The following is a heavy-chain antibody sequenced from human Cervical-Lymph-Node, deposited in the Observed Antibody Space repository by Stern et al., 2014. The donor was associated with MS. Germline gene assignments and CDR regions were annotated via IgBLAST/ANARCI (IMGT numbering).Heavy chain of an antibody. CDR1: GLSISRLW. V-gene: IGHV3-7*01. Sequence: EVQLVESGGGLVQPGGSLRLSCEGSGLSISRLWINWVRQAPGKGLEWLATVRQDGGQTVYVDSGRGRFTIARDITRNSLFLQMTSLRADDTTVYYCVGGWGWLPDYWGQGTLVTVSS. D-gene: IGHD3-16*01. J-gene: IGHJ4*02. CDR3: VGGWGWLPDY. CDR2: VRQDGGQT.